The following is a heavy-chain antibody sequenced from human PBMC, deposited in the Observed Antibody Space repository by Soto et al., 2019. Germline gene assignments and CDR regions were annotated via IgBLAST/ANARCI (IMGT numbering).Heavy chain of an antibody. CDR3: ARSSPHTVTARGAFDI. J-gene: IGHJ3*02. CDR2: ISYDGSNK. Sequence: GGSLRLSCAASGFTFSSYAMHWVRQAPGKGLEWVEVISYDGSNKYYADSVKGRFTISRDNSKNTLYLQMNSLRAEDTAVYYCARSSPHTVTARGAFDIWGQGTMVTVSS. V-gene: IGHV3-30-3*01. D-gene: IGHD4-4*01. CDR1: GFTFSSYA.